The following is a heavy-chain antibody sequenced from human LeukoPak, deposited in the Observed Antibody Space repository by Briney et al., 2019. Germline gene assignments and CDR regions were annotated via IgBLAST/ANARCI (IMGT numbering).Heavy chain of an antibody. V-gene: IGHV3-21*01. CDR2: ISSSSSYI. CDR1: GFTFSSYS. J-gene: IGHJ4*02. D-gene: IGHD3-10*01. CDR3: AREVSFRGVIISDY. Sequence: GGSLRLSCAASGFTFSSYSMNWVRQAPGKGLEWVSSISSSSSYIYYADSVEGRFTISRDNAKNSLYLQMNSLRAEDTAVYYCAREVSFRGVIISDYWGQGTLVTVSA.